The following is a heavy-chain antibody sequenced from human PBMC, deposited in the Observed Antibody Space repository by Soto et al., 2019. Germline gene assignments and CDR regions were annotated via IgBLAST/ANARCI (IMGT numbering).Heavy chain of an antibody. D-gene: IGHD2-8*01. CDR3: AGRYCTNGVCYTNYYYYIDV. CDR1: GFTFSTYA. V-gene: IGHV3-23*01. CDR2: ITTSGGNT. J-gene: IGHJ6*03. Sequence: EVQLLESGGGLVQPGGSLRLSCAASGFTFSTYAMSWVRQAPGKGLEWVSTITTSGGNTYYADSVQGRFTISRDNSKNTLYLQMNSLRAEDTAVDYCAGRYCTNGVCYTNYYYYIDVWGKGTTVTVS.